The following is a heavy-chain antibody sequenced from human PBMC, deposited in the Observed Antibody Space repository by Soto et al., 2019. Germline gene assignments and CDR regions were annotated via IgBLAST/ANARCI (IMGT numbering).Heavy chain of an antibody. Sequence: EVQLVESGGGLVKPGGSLRLSCAASGFTFSSYSMNWVRQAPGKGLEWVSSISSSSRYIYYADSVKGRFTISRDNAKNSLYLQMNSLRAEDTAVYYCARETIAAAGLIDYWGQGTLVTVSS. D-gene: IGHD6-13*01. CDR3: ARETIAAAGLIDY. CDR2: ISSSSRYI. CDR1: GFTFSSYS. J-gene: IGHJ4*02. V-gene: IGHV3-21*01.